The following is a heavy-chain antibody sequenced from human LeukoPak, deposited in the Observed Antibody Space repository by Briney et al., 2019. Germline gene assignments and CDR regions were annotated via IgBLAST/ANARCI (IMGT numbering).Heavy chain of an antibody. J-gene: IGHJ3*02. CDR2: IYYSGST. CDR1: GGSISSGGYY. Sequence: PSQTLSLTCTVSGGSISSGGYYWSWIRQHPGKGLEWIGYIYYSGSTYYNPSLKSRVTISVDTSKNQFSLKLSSVTAADTAVYYCARATAPITIFGVVIDPVDAFDIWGQGTMVTVSS. V-gene: IGHV4-31*03. CDR3: ARATAPITIFGVVIDPVDAFDI. D-gene: IGHD3-3*01.